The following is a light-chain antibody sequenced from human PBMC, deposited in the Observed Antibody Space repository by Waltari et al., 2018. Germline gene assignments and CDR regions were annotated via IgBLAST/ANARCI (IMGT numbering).Light chain of an antibody. J-gene: IGLJ1*01. Sequence: SYVLTQPPSVSVAPGETARITCGGNNIESKSVHWYRQRPGQAPVGGISHDNDRAAGCPERFSGSNSGNTATLTISRVEAGDEADYYCQVWDANTDPGVFGTGTEVTVL. CDR3: QVWDANTDPGV. V-gene: IGLV3-21*01. CDR1: NIESKS. CDR2: HDN.